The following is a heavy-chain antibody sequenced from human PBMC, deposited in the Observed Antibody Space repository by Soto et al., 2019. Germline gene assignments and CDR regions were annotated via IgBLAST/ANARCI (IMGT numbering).Heavy chain of an antibody. CDR1: GFTFSSYG. J-gene: IGHJ4*02. D-gene: IGHD2-15*01. CDR2: ISYDGSNK. Sequence: GGSLRLSCAASGFTFSSYGMHWVRQAPGKGLEWVAVISYDGSNKYYADSVKGRFTISRDNSKNTLYLQMNSLRAEDTAVYYCAKDAYYCSGGSCDKIDYWGQGTLVTVSS. CDR3: AKDAYYCSGGSCDKIDY. V-gene: IGHV3-30*18.